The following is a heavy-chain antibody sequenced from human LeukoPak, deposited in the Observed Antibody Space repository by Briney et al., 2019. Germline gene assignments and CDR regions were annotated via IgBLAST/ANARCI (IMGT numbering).Heavy chain of an antibody. CDR2: ISGSGGST. V-gene: IGHV3-23*01. CDR1: GFTFSSYA. Sequence: GGSLRLSCAASGFTFSSYAMSWVRQAPGKGLEWVSAISGSGGSTYYADSVKGRFTISRDNSKNTLYLQMNSLRAEDTAVYYCARETYDFWSGYSGMDVWGQGTTVTVSS. J-gene: IGHJ6*02. D-gene: IGHD3-3*01. CDR3: ARETYDFWSGYSGMDV.